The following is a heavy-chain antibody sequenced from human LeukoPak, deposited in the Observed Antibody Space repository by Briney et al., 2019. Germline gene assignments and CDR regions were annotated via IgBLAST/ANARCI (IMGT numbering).Heavy chain of an antibody. D-gene: IGHD2-8*01. CDR1: GFTFSSYG. V-gene: IGHV3-30*03. CDR2: ISYDGSNK. Sequence: GGSLRLSCAASGFTFSSYGMHWVRQAPGKGLEWVAVISYDGSNKYYADSVKGRFTISRDNSKNTLYLQMNSLRAEDTAVYYCLGPILNDWFDPWGQGTLVTVSS. CDR3: LGPILNDWFDP. J-gene: IGHJ5*02.